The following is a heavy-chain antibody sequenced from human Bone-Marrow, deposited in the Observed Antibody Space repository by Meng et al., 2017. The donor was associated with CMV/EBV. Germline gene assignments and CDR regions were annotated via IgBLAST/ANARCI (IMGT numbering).Heavy chain of an antibody. Sequence: GGSLKLSCAASGFTFSSYTMSWVRQAPGKGLEWVSAVSGSGGSTYYADPVKGRFNISRDNSKNTLYLQMNSLRAEDTAVYYCAKDPRTYRSIPEYNYFDYWGQGTLVTVSS. D-gene: IGHD6-13*01. CDR2: VSGSGGST. CDR3: AKDPRTYRSIPEYNYFDY. J-gene: IGHJ4*02. CDR1: GFTFSSYT. V-gene: IGHV3-23*01.